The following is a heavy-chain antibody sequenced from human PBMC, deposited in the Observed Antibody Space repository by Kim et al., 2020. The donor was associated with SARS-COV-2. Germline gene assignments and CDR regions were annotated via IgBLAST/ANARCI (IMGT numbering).Heavy chain of an antibody. J-gene: IGHJ4*02. CDR3: VREWGY. Sequence: GGSLRLSCAASGFSFSRDWMSWVRQAPGKGLEWVANIKADKSEKYYVGSVKGRFSISRDNAKNSLFLHMNSLRVEDTAVYYCVREWGYWGQGTLVTVSP. CDR1: GFSFSRDW. V-gene: IGHV3-7*03. D-gene: IGHD1-26*01. CDR2: IKADKSEK.